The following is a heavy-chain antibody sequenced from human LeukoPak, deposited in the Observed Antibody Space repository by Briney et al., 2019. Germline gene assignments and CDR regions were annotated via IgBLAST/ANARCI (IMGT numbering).Heavy chain of an antibody. V-gene: IGHV4-34*01. Sequence: SETLSLTCGFHGGSFSHYYRTWIRQPPGKGLEWIGEIHPSGSTNYNPAFKSRVTISLDTSKNQLSLKLISVTAADTAVYYCARGEDRYKQGYWGQGTLVTVSS. CDR2: IHPSGST. J-gene: IGHJ4*02. CDR1: GGSFSHYY. D-gene: IGHD5-24*01. CDR3: ARGEDRYKQGY.